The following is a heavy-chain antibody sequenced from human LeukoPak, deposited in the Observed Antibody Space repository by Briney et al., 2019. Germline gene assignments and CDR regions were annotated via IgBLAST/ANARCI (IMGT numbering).Heavy chain of an antibody. CDR1: GGSISSSSYY. J-gene: IGHJ2*01. D-gene: IGHD2-2*01. CDR3: ARGRQQYCSSTSCLSIEASWYFDL. V-gene: IGHV4-39*07. CDR2: IYYSGST. Sequence: SETLSLTCTVSGGSISSSSYYWGWIRQPPGKGLEWIGSIYYSGSTYYNPSLKSRVTISVDTSKNQFSLKLSSVTAADTAVYYCARGRQQYCSSTSCLSIEASWYFDLWGRGTLVTVSS.